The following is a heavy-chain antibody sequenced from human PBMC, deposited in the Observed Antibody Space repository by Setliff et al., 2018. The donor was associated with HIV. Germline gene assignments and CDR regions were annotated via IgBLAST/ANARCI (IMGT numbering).Heavy chain of an antibody. CDR1: GGSISGYY. CDR3: ASHAPYTSSWNAAAFDI. J-gene: IGHJ3*02. D-gene: IGHD6-13*01. CDR2: ITYSGST. V-gene: IGHV4-59*01. Sequence: PSETLSLTCTVSGGSISGYYWSWIRQPPGKGLEWIGYITYSGSTKYNPSLKSRVTISIDTSKNQFSLKLSSVTPADTAVYYCASHAPYTSSWNAAAFDIWGQGTMVIVSS.